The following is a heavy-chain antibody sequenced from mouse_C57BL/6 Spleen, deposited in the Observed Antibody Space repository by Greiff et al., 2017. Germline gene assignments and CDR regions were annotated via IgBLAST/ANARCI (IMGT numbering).Heavy chain of an antibody. J-gene: IGHJ4*01. V-gene: IGHV1-80*01. CDR2: IYPGDGDT. CDR1: GYAFSSYW. D-gene: IGHD2-4*01. CDR3: ASSDDYDGGYYARDY. Sequence: VKLQESGAELVKPGASVKISCKASGYAFSSYWMNWVKQRPGKGLEWIGQIYPGDGDTNYNGKFKGKAPLTADTSSSTAYMELRSLTSEDSAVYFCASSDDYDGGYYARDYWGQGTSVTVSS.